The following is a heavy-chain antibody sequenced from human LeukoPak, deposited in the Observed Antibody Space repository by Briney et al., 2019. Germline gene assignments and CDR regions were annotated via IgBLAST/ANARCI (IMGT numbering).Heavy chain of an antibody. J-gene: IGHJ4*02. CDR1: GFTFSSYS. Sequence: GGSLRLSCAASGFTFSSYSMNWVRQAPGKGLEWVSSISSSSSYIYYADSVKGRFTISRDNAKSSLYLQMNSLRAEDTAVFYCARDGHDGYNTPFDYWGQGTLVTVSS. CDR3: ARDGHDGYNTPFDY. V-gene: IGHV3-21*01. D-gene: IGHD5-24*01. CDR2: ISSSSSYI.